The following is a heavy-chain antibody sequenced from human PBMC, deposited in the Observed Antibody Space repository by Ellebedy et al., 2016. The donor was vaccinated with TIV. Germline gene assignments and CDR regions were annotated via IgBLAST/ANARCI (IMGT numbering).Heavy chain of an antibody. CDR1: GFSFSTYA. D-gene: IGHD5-18*01. J-gene: IGHJ6*02. Sequence: GGSLRLXXAASGFSFSTYAMSWVRQAPGKGLEWVSAVSGSGGTTYYADSVKGRFTISRDNSKNKLYLQMNSLRAEDTAVYYCAKDGNVDTGQIEGMDVWGQGTTVTVSS. V-gene: IGHV3-23*01. CDR2: VSGSGGTT. CDR3: AKDGNVDTGQIEGMDV.